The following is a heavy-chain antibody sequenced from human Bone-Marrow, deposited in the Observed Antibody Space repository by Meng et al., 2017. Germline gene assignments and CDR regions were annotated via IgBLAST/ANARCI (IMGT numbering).Heavy chain of an antibody. CDR3: TTDLPFTEGGVITT. CDR2: TKSNTDGGTA. V-gene: IGHV3-15*01. CDR1: GFRHRTSP. J-gene: IGHJ5*02. D-gene: IGHD3-16*02. Sequence: VGLVESGGGVVQPGRSLRLSCAVSGFRHRTSPMGWVRQSPGKGLEWVGRTKSNTDGGTAEYAAPVTGRFTISRDDSKSTLYLQMSGLRIEDTAVYYCTTDLPFTEGGVITTWGQGTLVTVSS.